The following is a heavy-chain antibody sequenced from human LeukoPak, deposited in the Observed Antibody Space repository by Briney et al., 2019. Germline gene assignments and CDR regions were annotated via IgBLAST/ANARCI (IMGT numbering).Heavy chain of an antibody. CDR3: ARDTSEYSSLDV. J-gene: IGHJ6*02. D-gene: IGHD6-6*01. CDR1: GLTFSSYG. Sequence: PGGTLRLSCGASGLTFSSYGIHWVRHAPGKGLEWVGVIWYDGSNKYYADSVKGRFTISRDNSKNTLYLQMNSLRAEDMAVYYCARDTSEYSSLDVWGQGTTVTVSS. V-gene: IGHV3-33*01. CDR2: IWYDGSNK.